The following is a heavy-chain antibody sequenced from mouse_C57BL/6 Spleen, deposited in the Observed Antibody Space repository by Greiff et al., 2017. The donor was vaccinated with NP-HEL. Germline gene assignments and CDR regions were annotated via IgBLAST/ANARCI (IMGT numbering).Heavy chain of an antibody. Sequence: EVKLMESGPGLVKPSQSLSLTCSVTGYSITSGYYWNWIRQFPGTKLEWMGYISYDGSNNYNPSLKNRISITRDTSKNQFFLKLNSVTTEDTATYYCARDRGTVTGAMDYWGQGTSVTVSS. CDR1: GYSITSGYY. V-gene: IGHV3-6*01. J-gene: IGHJ4*01. CDR2: ISYDGSN. CDR3: ARDRGTVTGAMDY. D-gene: IGHD3-3*01.